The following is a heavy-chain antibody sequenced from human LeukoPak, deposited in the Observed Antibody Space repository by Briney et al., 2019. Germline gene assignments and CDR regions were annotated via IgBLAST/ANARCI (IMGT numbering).Heavy chain of an antibody. Sequence: GRSLRLSCVASGFPFGNYAMHWVRQTPGKGLEWVAGIPWNSDIITYADSVRGRFTVSRDNAKNSVYLQMDSLKPEDRALYHCVRGDWLDFWGQGTLVTVSS. V-gene: IGHV3-9*01. J-gene: IGHJ4*02. CDR1: GFPFGNYA. CDR3: VRGDWLDF. D-gene: IGHD3-9*01. CDR2: IPWNSDII.